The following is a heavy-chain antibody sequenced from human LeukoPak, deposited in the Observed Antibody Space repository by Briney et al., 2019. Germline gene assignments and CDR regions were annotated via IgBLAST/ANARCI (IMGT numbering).Heavy chain of an antibody. Sequence: GGSLRLSCAASGFTFSSYAMSWVRQAPGKGLEWVSAISGSGGSTYYADSVKGRFTISRDNSKNTLYLQMNSLRAEDTAVYYCAKDPSRGYSYGSFDYWGQGTLVTVSS. CDR3: AKDPSRGYSYGSFDY. V-gene: IGHV3-23*01. CDR1: GFTFSSYA. CDR2: ISGSGGST. J-gene: IGHJ4*02. D-gene: IGHD5-18*01.